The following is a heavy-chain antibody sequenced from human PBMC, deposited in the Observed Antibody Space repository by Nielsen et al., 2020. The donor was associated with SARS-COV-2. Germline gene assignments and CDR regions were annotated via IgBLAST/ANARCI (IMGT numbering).Heavy chain of an antibody. J-gene: IGHJ4*02. V-gene: IGHV4-30-4*08. Sequence: SETLSLTCTVSGGSISSGVYYWSWIRQLPGKGLEWIGYSYYSGSAHYNPSLRSRVTISLDTSKNQFSLKLPSVTAADTAVYYCASLPALNNYSDSWGQGTLVTVSS. CDR3: ASLPALNNYSDS. CDR2: SYYSGSA. CDR1: GGSISSGVYY. D-gene: IGHD2/OR15-2a*01.